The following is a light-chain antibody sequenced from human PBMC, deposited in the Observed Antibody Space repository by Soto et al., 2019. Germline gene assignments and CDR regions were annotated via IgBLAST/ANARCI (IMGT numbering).Light chain of an antibody. V-gene: IGKV1-39*01. CDR2: AAS. CDR1: QSISSY. J-gene: IGKJ5*01. CDR3: QQSYSTPIT. Sequence: DIQMTQSPSSLSASVGDRVTITCRASQSISSYLNWYQQKPGKAPKLLIYAASSLQSGVPSRFRGRGSGTDFTLTISSLQPEDFATYYCQQSYSTPITFGHGTRLEMK.